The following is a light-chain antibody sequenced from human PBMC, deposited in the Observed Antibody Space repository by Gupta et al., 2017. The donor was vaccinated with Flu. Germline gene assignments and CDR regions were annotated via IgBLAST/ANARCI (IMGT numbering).Light chain of an antibody. J-gene: IGKJ1*01. V-gene: IGKV1-5*03. CDR2: KAS. CDR3: QQDNSYPRT. Sequence: DIQMTQSPSTLSASVGDRVTITCRASQSIDDWLAWYQQKPGKAPKLLIYKASSLQSGVPSRFSGSGSGTELTLTISSLQPDDFATYYCQQDNSYPRTFGQGTRVEIK. CDR1: QSIDDW.